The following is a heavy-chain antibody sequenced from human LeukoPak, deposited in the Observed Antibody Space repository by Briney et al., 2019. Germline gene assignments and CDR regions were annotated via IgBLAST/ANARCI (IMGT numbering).Heavy chain of an antibody. CDR3: ARDLIHRSGEADY. CDR1: GFTFSDFY. V-gene: IGHV3-11*05. Sequence: PGGSLRLSCAASGFTFSDFYMNWIRQAPGKGLEWISYISSGSSTNYADSVKSRFTISRDNAKNSLYLQMTSLRAEDTAVYYCARDLIHRSGEADYWGQGTLVTVSS. J-gene: IGHJ4*02. D-gene: IGHD3-22*01. CDR2: ISSGSST.